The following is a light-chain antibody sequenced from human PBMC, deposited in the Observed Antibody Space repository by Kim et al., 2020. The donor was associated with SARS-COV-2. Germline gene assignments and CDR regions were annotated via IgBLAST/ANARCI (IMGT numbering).Light chain of an antibody. V-gene: IGKV3-20*01. CDR1: QTIATSH. CDR2: DAS. Sequence: SPGERATLSCRASQTIATSHLAWYQQQPGQAPRLLIYDASSRATGIPGRFSGSGSGTDFTLTINRLEPEDFAVYYCQQYGTSPRTFGQGTKVDIK. J-gene: IGKJ1*01. CDR3: QQYGTSPRT.